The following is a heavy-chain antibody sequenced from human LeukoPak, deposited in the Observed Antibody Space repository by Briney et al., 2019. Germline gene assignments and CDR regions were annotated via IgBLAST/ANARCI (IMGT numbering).Heavy chain of an antibody. V-gene: IGHV4-59*12. Sequence: SETLSLTCTASGGSISSYYWSWIRQPPGKGLEWIGYIYYSGSTNYNPSLKSRVTISVDTSKNQFSLRLSSVTAADTAVYYCAREVTIFGVVTLDYWGQGTLVTVSS. CDR3: AREVTIFGVVTLDY. CDR1: GGSISSYY. D-gene: IGHD3-3*01. J-gene: IGHJ4*02. CDR2: IYYSGST.